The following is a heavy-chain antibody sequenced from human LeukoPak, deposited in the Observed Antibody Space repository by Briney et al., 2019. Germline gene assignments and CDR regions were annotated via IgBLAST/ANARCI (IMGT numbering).Heavy chain of an antibody. J-gene: IGHJ6*02. CDR2: IYPGDSDT. Sequence: GESLKISCKGSGYSFTSYWIGWVRQMPGKGLEWMGIIYPGDSDTRYSPSFQGQVTISADKSISTAYLQWSSLKASDTAMYYCARVGGISDYYFYGMDAWGQGTTVTVSS. D-gene: IGHD4-23*01. CDR1: GYSFTSYW. V-gene: IGHV5-51*01. CDR3: ARVGGISDYYFYGMDA.